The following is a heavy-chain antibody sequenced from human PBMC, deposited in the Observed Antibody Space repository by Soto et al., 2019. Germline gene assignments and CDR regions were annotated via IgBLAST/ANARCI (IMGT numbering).Heavy chain of an antibody. J-gene: IGHJ4*02. CDR3: ARIGGYHGTLDY. CDR1: GVSISSYF. Sequence: PSETLSLTCSVSGVSISSYFWSWIRQAPGRGLEWIGYTYHRGSTNYSPSLRSRVAISLDTSENQFSLKVNSVTAADTAVYYCARIGGYHGTLDYWGQGTPVTVSS. V-gene: IGHV4-59*01. CDR2: TYHRGST. D-gene: IGHD6-25*01.